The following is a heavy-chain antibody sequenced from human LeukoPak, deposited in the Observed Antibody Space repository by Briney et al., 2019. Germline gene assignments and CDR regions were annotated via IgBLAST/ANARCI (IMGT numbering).Heavy chain of an antibody. CDR2: ISSSSSYT. J-gene: IGHJ4*02. CDR3: ARVIQAVAGGYYFDY. CDR1: GFTFSDYY. D-gene: IGHD6-19*01. Sequence: GGSLRLSCAASGFTFSDYYMSWIRPAPGKGLEWVSYISSSSSYTNYADSVKGRFTISRDNAKNSLYLQMNSLRAEDTAVYYCARVIQAVAGGYYFDYWGRGTLVTVSS. V-gene: IGHV3-11*06.